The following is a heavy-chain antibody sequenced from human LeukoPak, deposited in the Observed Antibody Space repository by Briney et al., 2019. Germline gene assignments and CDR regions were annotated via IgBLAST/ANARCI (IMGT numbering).Heavy chain of an antibody. CDR2: IFYHGTSQ. CDR1: GFTFTHYA. V-gene: IGHV3-30*18. CDR3: AKANDIVVVPAAPLNWFDP. D-gene: IGHD2-2*01. J-gene: IGHJ5*02. Sequence: GGSLRLSCAASGFTFTHYAMHWVGQTPGKGLEWVAVIFYHGTSQYYSDSVRGRLIVSRDNPKNTLYLQMNSLRAEDTAVYYCAKANDIVVVPAAPLNWFDPWGQGTLVTVSS.